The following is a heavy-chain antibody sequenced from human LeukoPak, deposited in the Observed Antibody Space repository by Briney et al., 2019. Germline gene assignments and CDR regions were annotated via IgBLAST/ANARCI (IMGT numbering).Heavy chain of an antibody. CDR3: ARDQTDLSSSHFDY. V-gene: IGHV3-30*03. J-gene: IGHJ4*02. D-gene: IGHD6-6*01. CDR2: ISYDGSNK. CDR1: GFTFSSYG. Sequence: PGGSLRLSCAASGFTFSSYGMHWVRQAPGKGLEWVAVISYDGSNKYYADSVKGRFTISRDNSKNTLYLQMNSLRAEDTAVYYCARDQTDLSSSHFDYWGQGTLVTVSS.